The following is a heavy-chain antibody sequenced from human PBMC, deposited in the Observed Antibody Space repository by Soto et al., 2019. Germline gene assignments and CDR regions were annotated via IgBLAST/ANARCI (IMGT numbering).Heavy chain of an antibody. D-gene: IGHD3-22*01. J-gene: IGHJ6*02. CDR2: IYYSGST. CDR3: ARRLYYDSSGFEGGGMDV. CDR1: GTSISSSSYY. V-gene: IGHV4-39*01. Sequence: SSETLSLTCTVPGTSISSSSYYWGWIRQPPGKGLEWIGSIYYSGSTSYNPSLKSRVTISVDTSKNQFSLKLSSVTAADTAVYYCARRLYYDSSGFEGGGMDVWGQGTTVT.